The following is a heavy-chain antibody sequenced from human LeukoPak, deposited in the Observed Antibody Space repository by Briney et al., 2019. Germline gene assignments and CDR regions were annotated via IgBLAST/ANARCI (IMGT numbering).Heavy chain of an antibody. CDR2: ISYDGSNK. D-gene: IGHD4-17*01. CDR1: GFTFSSYG. V-gene: IGHV3-30*18. J-gene: IGHJ6*02. Sequence: GGSLRLSCAASGFTFSSYGTHWVRQAPGKGLEWVAVISYDGSNKYYADSVKGRFTISRDNSKNTLYLQMNSLRAEDTAVYYCAKTYYGDALGMDVWGQGTTVTVSS. CDR3: AKTYYGDALGMDV.